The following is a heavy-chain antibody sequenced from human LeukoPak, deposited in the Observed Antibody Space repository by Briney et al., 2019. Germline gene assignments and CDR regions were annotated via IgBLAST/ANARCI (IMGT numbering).Heavy chain of an antibody. CDR1: GFTFSSYS. J-gene: IGHJ4*01. CDR2: ISSSSSYI. V-gene: IGHV3-21*01. Sequence: GGSLPVSRAGSGFTFSSYSMNWVRQAPGKGLEWVSSISSSSSYIYYADSAKGRFTISRDNAKNSLYLQMNSLRAEDTAVYYCARDHINHGDRRTYFDYWG. CDR3: ARDHINHGDRRTYFDY. D-gene: IGHD4-17*01.